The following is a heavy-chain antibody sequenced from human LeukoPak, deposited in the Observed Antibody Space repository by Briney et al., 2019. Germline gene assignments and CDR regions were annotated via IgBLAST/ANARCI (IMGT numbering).Heavy chain of an antibody. J-gene: IGHJ4*02. CDR3: ARDPGY. V-gene: IGHV3-21*05. CDR2: ISSSSRYT. Sequence: GGSLRLSCAASGFTFSSDWMNWVRQAPGKGLEWVSYISSSSRYTNYADSVKGRFTISRDNAKNSLYLQMNSLRAEDTAVYYCARDPGYWGQGTLVTVSS. D-gene: IGHD1-1*01. CDR1: GFTFSSDW.